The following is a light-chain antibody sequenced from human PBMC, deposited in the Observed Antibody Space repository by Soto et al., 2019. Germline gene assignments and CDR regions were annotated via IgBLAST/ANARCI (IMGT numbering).Light chain of an antibody. Sequence: QSALTQPPSASGSPGQSVTISCTGTSSDVGAYNYGSWYQQHAGKAPKLVIYEVTKRPSGVPDRFSGSKSANTASLTVSGLQAEDEADYYCSSFASSNTWVFGGGTQLTVL. CDR2: EVT. J-gene: IGLJ3*02. V-gene: IGLV2-8*01. CDR1: SSDVGAYNY. CDR3: SSFASSNTWV.